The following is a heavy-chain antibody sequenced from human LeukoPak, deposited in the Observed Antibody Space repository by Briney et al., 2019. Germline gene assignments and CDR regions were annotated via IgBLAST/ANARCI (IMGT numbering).Heavy chain of an antibody. CDR1: GFMFSNYW. J-gene: IGHJ4*02. V-gene: IGHV3-7*01. CDR2: IKPDGSQK. CDR3: GPKSY. Sequence: GGSLRLSCAASGFMFSNYWMSWVRQAPGKGLEWVANIKPDGSQKYYVDSVKGRFTISRDNAKNSLSLQMNSLRAEDTAVYYCGPKSYWGQGTPVTVSS.